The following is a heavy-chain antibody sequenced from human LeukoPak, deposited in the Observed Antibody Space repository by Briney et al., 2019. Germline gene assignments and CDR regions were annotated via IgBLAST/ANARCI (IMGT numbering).Heavy chain of an antibody. D-gene: IGHD3-10*01. CDR1: GGSIRRYY. Sequence: SETPSLTCRVSGGSIRRYYWTWIRQPPGKGLELIGFISDTGSTHYNPSLNSRVTISVDTSKNQFSLKLTSVTAADTAVYYCARPIMVRGVIDWFDPWGQGTLVTVTS. CDR3: ARPIMVRGVIDWFDP. V-gene: IGHV4-59*08. CDR2: ISDTGST. J-gene: IGHJ5*02.